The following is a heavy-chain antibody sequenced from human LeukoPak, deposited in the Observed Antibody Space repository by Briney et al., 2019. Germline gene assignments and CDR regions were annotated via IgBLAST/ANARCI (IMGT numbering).Heavy chain of an antibody. J-gene: IGHJ4*02. CDR3: ATAKVSGELSVPLFDY. D-gene: IGHD3-16*02. V-gene: IGHV3-23*01. CDR2: VSGSGTGT. CDR1: EVTFCSYA. Sequence: VGSLRLSCVASEVTFCSYAMTWVRQAPGKGLGWVSGVSGSGTGTYHAESVKGRFIISRDNSKNTLYLQMNSLTAADTAVYYCATAKVSGELSVPLFDYWGQGTPVTVSS.